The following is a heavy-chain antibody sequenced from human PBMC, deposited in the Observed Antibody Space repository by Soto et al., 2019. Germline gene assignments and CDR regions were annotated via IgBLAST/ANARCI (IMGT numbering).Heavy chain of an antibody. V-gene: IGHV1-18*01. CDR3: AMVDVYVTPSPQDV. D-gene: IGHD3-16*01. CDR2: INAYNGNT. CDR1: GYSFTRYG. Sequence: QVHLVQSGAEVKNPGASVKVSCKASGYSFTRYGIDWARQAPGQGLEWMGWINAYNGNTNYAQNLQGRLTLTTDTSTTPADMELRSLRSNDTAIYYCAMVDVYVTPSPQDVWGQGTTVTVSS. J-gene: IGHJ6*02.